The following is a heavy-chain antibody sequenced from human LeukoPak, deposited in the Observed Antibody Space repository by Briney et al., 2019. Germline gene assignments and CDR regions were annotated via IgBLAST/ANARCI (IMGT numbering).Heavy chain of an antibody. V-gene: IGHV1-18*01. D-gene: IGHD6-13*01. CDR3: ARTAAAGDY. CDR2: ISAYNGNT. Sequence: ASVKVSCKASGYTFTSYGISWVRQAPGQGLEWMGWISAYNGNTNYAQKFQGRVTMTRDTSTSTVYMELSSLRSEDTAVYYCARTAAAGDYWGQGTLVTVSS. CDR1: GYTFTSYG. J-gene: IGHJ4*02.